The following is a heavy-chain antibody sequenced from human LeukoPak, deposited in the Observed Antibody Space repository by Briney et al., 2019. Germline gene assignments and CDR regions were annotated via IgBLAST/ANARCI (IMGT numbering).Heavy chain of an antibody. D-gene: IGHD3-16*01. CDR1: GLSFSTFA. J-gene: IGHJ4*02. Sequence: GGSLRLSCAASGLSFSTFAMSWVRQGPATGLEWVSSIRGSGETFYADSVKGRFTLSSDSSRNTVYFQLNNLRVEDTAIYYCAKASWVSSTDAVRWGQGTLVTVSS. CDR3: AKASWVSSTDAVR. V-gene: IGHV3-23*01. CDR2: IRGSGET.